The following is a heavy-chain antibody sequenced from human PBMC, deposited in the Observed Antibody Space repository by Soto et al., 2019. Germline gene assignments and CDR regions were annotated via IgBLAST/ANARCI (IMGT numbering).Heavy chain of an antibody. CDR2: INHSGST. D-gene: IGHD2-15*01. J-gene: IGHJ4*02. CDR3: ARGRGYCSGGSCHNYFDY. Sequence: PSETLSLTCAVYGGSFSGYYWSWIHQPPGKGPEWIGEINHSGSTNYNPSLKSRVTISVDTSKNQFSLKLSSVTAADTAVYYCARGRGYCSGGSCHNYFDYWGQGTLVTVSS. V-gene: IGHV4-34*01. CDR1: GGSFSGYY.